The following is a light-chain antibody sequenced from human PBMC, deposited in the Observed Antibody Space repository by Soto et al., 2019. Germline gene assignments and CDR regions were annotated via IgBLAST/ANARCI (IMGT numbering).Light chain of an antibody. CDR3: QQRSNLPPT. CDR2: DAS. V-gene: IGKV3-11*01. CDR1: QSVSSY. Sequence: EIVLTQSPDTLSLSPGERATLSCRASQSVSSYLAWYRQIPGQAPRLLIYDASKRATGIPDRFSGGGSGTDFTLTISSLEPEDFAVYYCQQRSNLPPTFGQGTRLEI. J-gene: IGKJ5*01.